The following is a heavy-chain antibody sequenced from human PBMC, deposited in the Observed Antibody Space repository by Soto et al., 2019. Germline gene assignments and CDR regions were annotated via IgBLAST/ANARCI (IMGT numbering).Heavy chain of an antibody. CDR3: ARDYRSWYFDY. CDR1: GYTFTGYY. CDR2: INPNSGGT. V-gene: IGHV1-2*04. D-gene: IGHD6-13*01. J-gene: IGHJ4*02. Sequence: ASVKVSCKASGYTFTGYYMHWVRQVPGQGLEWMGWINPNSGGTNYAQKFQGWVTMTRDKSISTAYMELSRLRSDDTAVYYCARDYRSWYFDYWGQGTLVTVSS.